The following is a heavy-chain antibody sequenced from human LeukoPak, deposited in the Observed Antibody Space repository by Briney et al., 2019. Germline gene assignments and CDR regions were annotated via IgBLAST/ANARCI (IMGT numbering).Heavy chain of an antibody. CDR1: GFTFNSYL. D-gene: IGHD7-27*01. CDR3: ARDSGADRRYFDL. CDR2: IDGYGTTT. Sequence: PGGSLRLSCAASGFTFNSYLMNWVRHAPGKGLVWVSRIDGYGTTTSYEDSVQGRFTISRDNAKNTLYLQMNSLGAEDTAVYYCARDSGADRRYFDLWGRGTLVTVSS. V-gene: IGHV3-74*01. J-gene: IGHJ2*01.